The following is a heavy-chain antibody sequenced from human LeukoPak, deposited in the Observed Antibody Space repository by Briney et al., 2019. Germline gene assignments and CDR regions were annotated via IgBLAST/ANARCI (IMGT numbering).Heavy chain of an antibody. V-gene: IGHV3-21*01. Sequence: GSLRLSCAASAFSLNAYNMNWVRQAPGKGLEWVSSISYTGTYIYYADSVKGRFTISRDNAQNSLYLQMNSLRAEDTAVYYCARDANYYGSGRVFDIWGQGTMVTVSS. J-gene: IGHJ3*02. CDR3: ARDANYYGSGRVFDI. CDR1: AFSLNAYN. CDR2: ISYTGTYI. D-gene: IGHD3-10*01.